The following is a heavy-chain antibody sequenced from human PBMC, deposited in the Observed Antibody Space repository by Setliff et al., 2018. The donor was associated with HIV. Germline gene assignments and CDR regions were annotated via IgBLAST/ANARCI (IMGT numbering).Heavy chain of an antibody. D-gene: IGHD3-22*01. J-gene: IGHJ4*02. CDR3: ARAVGGSNYFDYSGYQDF. Sequence: ASVKVSCKTSGYPFDSYGISWVRQAPGQGLEWMEWISAYIGDTKYAQRFQGRVTMTTDQSTPTAYMELRSLKSEDTAVYYCARAVGGSNYFDYSGYQDFWGQGTRVTVSS. V-gene: IGHV1-18*01. CDR1: GYPFDSYG. CDR2: ISAYIGDT.